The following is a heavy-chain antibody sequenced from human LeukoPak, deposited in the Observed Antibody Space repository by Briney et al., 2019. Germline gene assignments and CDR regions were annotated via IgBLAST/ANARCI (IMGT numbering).Heavy chain of an antibody. CDR3: ARNYGSGSYYFDY. CDR1: GGSISSGGYS. Sequence: SETLSLTCAVSGGSISSGGYSWRWIRQPPGKGLEWIGYIYHSGSTYYNPSLKSRVSISVDRSKNQFSLKLSSVTAADTAVYYCARNYGSGSYYFDYWGQGTLVTVSS. CDR2: IYHSGST. V-gene: IGHV4-30-2*01. D-gene: IGHD3-10*01. J-gene: IGHJ4*02.